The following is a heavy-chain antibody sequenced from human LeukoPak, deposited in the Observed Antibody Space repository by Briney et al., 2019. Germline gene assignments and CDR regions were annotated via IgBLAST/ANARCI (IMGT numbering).Heavy chain of an antibody. D-gene: IGHD6-13*01. CDR1: GASISSYY. Sequence: SETLSLTCTVSGASISSYYWNWIRQPAGKGLEWMGYIYYSGSTYYNPSLKSRVTISVDTSKNQFSLKLSSVTAADTAVYYCATSSSSAPYYGMDVWGQGTTVTVSS. CDR2: IYYSGST. CDR3: ATSSSSAPYYGMDV. J-gene: IGHJ6*02. V-gene: IGHV4-59*06.